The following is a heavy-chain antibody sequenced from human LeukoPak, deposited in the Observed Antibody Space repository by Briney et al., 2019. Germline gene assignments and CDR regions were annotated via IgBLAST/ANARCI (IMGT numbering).Heavy chain of an antibody. V-gene: IGHV3-21*01. CDR2: ITSSSGYT. CDR3: ARSDFGSGSYFDY. Sequence: GGSLRLSCAASGFTFNTYSMNWVRQAPGKGLEWVSSITSSSGYTYYADSVKGRFTISRDNAYNSLYLQMDSLSADDTAVYYCARSDFGSGSYFDYWGQGTLVTVSS. J-gene: IGHJ4*02. CDR1: GFTFNTYS. D-gene: IGHD3-10*01.